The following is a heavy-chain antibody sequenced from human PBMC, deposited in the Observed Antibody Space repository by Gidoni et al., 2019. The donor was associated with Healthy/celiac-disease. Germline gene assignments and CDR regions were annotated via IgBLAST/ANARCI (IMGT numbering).Heavy chain of an antibody. CDR3: ARDRDYGSGSYDY. D-gene: IGHD3-10*01. J-gene: IGHJ4*02. CDR2: IKHSGST. V-gene: IGHV4-34*01. Sequence: QVQLQQWGAGLLKPSAPLSLTCAVYGGSFSGYYWSWIRQPPGKGLEWIGEIKHSGSTNYNPSLKSRVTISVDTSKNQFSLKLSSVTAADTAVYYCARDRDYGSGSYDYWGQGTLVTVSS. CDR1: GGSFSGYY.